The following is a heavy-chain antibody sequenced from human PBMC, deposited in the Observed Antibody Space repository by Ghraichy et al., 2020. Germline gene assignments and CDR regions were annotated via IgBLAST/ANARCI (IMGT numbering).Heavy chain of an antibody. CDR3: ARRLAAAVGAFDI. CDR1: GASISSNSYY. J-gene: IGHJ3*02. CDR2: ISYSGTT. V-gene: IGHV4-39*01. Sequence: SETLSLTCTVSGASISSNSYYWAWIRQPPGKGLGWIGSISYSGTTYYNPPLKSRVTISVDTSNNQFSLKLSSVTAADTAVYYCARRLAAAVGAFDIWGQGTMVTVSS. D-gene: IGHD6-13*01.